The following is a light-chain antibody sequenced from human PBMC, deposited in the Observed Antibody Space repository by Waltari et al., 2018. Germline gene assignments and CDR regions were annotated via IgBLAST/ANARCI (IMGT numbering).Light chain of an antibody. J-gene: IGKJ5*01. CDR3: QQSYSTLIT. CDR1: QSIRSY. CDR2: DAS. V-gene: IGKV1-39*01. Sequence: DIQMTQSPSSLSASVGDRVPITCRASQSIRSYLNWYQQKPGKAPKLLIYDASNLQSGVPSRFSGSGSGTDFTLTISRLQAEDFATYFCQQSYSTLITFGQGTRLEIK.